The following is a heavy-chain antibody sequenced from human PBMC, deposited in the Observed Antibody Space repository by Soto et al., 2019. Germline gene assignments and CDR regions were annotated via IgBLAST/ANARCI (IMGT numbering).Heavy chain of an antibody. Sequence: ASVKVSCKASGYTFTGYYMHWVRQAPGQGLEWMGWINPNSGGTNYAQKFQGWVTMTRDTSISTAYMELSRLRSDDTAVYYCARGEAVAGPYYYYGMDFWGQRTTVTVSS. V-gene: IGHV1-2*04. D-gene: IGHD6-19*01. CDR2: INPNSGGT. CDR1: GYTFTGYY. CDR3: ARGEAVAGPYYYYGMDF. J-gene: IGHJ6*02.